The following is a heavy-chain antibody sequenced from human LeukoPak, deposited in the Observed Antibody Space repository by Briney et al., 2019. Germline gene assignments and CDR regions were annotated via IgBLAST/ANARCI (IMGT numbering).Heavy chain of an antibody. CDR2: IRYDGSNK. CDR1: GFTFSNYG. D-gene: IGHD3-22*01. J-gene: IGHJ4*02. CDR3: AKGIHYFDSNGYYY. V-gene: IGHV3-30*02. Sequence: PGGSLRLSCAASGFTFSNYGMHWVRQAPGKGLEWVAFIRYDGSNKYYADSVKGRFTTSRDNSKNTLYLQMNSLRVEDTAVYYCAKGIHYFDSNGYYYWGPGTLVTVSS.